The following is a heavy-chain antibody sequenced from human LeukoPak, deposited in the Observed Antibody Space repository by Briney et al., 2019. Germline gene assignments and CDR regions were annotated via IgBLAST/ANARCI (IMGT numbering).Heavy chain of an antibody. V-gene: IGHV1-69*04. Sequence: SVKVSCKASGGTFSSYAVSWVRQAPGQGLEWMGRIIPILGIANYAQKFQGRVTITADKSTSTAYMELSSLRSEDTAVYYCARDLHGYDSSGYYGFDYWGQGTLVTVSS. J-gene: IGHJ4*02. CDR3: ARDLHGYDSSGYYGFDY. CDR1: GGTFSSYA. CDR2: IIPILGIA. D-gene: IGHD3-22*01.